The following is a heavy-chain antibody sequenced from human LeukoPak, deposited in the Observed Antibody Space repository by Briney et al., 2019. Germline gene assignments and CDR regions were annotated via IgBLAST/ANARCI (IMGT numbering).Heavy chain of an antibody. D-gene: IGHD6-6*01. V-gene: IGHV4-34*01. CDR3: ARERDYSSSGNVDY. J-gene: IGHJ4*02. CDR1: GGSFSGYY. CDR2: IHYSGRT. Sequence: SETLSLTCAVYGGSFSGYYWAWIRQPPGKGLEWIGSIHYSGRTYNSPSLKSRVTMSADTSKNQFSLKLSSVTAADTAVYYCARERDYSSSGNVDYWGQGTLVTVSS.